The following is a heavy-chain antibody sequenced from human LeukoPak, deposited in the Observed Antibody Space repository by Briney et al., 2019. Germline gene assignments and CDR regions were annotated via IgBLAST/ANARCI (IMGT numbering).Heavy chain of an antibody. D-gene: IGHD1-26*01. CDR1: GFTFSSYG. CDR3: AKDSGSYYYSNFDY. CDR2: ISYDGSNK. V-gene: IGHV3-30*18. Sequence: GGSLRLSCAASGFTFSSYGMHWVRQAPGKGLEWVAVISYDGSNKYYADSVKGRFTISRDNSKNTLYLQMNSLRAEDTAVYYCAKDSGSYYYSNFDYWSQGTLVTVSS. J-gene: IGHJ4*02.